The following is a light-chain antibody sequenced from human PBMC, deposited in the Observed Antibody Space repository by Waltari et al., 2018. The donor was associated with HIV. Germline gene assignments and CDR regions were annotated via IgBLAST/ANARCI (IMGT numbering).Light chain of an antibody. CDR2: EVS. CDR3: SSYTSSNTFVV. CDR1: SSDVGNYNR. Sequence: QSALTQPPSVSGSPGQSVTISCTGTSSDVGNYNRVSWYQQPPGSAPKLMIYEVSNRPTGVPRRFSGSKSGNTASLTISGLQAEDEADYYCSSYTSSNTFVVCGGGTKLTVL. J-gene: IGLJ2*01. V-gene: IGLV2-18*02.